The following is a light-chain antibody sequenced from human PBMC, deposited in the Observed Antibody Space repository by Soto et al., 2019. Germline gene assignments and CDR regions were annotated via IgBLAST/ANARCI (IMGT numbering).Light chain of an antibody. CDR2: NTN. CDR1: SGSVSTSYY. J-gene: IGLJ3*02. CDR3: VLYMASGISV. V-gene: IGLV8-61*01. Sequence: QAVVTQEPSFSVSPGGTVTLTCGLSSGSVSTSYYPSWYQQTPGQAPRTLIYNTNTRSSGVPGRFSGSILGNKAALTIAGAQADDESDYYCVLYMASGISVFGGGTKVTVL.